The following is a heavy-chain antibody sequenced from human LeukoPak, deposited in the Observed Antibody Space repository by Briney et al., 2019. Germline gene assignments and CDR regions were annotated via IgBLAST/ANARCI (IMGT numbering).Heavy chain of an antibody. CDR1: GYTLTELS. D-gene: IGHD1-1*01. CDR3: ARSGSSRTTYYYYGMDV. Sequence: ASVKVSCKVSGYTLTELSMHWVRQAPGKGLEWMGGFDPEDGETIYAQKFQGRVTMTEDTSTDTAYMELSSLRSEDTAVYYCARSGSSRTTYYYYGMDVWGQGTTVTVSS. V-gene: IGHV1-24*01. CDR2: FDPEDGET. J-gene: IGHJ6*02.